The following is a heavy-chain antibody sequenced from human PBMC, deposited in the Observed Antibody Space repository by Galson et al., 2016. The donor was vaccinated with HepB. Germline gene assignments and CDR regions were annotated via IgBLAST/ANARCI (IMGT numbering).Heavy chain of an antibody. CDR1: GFAFSNYA. CDR2: ISYDGNKI. J-gene: IGHJ4*02. Sequence: SLRLSCAASGFAFSNYAMHWVRQAPGKGLEWVAVISYDGNKIYYADSVKGRFTLSRDNSRNMLYLQMNSLRAEDTGVYYCARDSCTGDCPYYFDYWGQGTLVTVSS. CDR3: ARDSCTGDCPYYFDY. D-gene: IGHD2-8*02. V-gene: IGHV3-30-3*01.